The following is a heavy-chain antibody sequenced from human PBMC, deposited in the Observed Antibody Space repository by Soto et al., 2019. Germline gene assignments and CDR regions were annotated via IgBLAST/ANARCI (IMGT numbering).Heavy chain of an antibody. CDR1: GFILISYG. V-gene: IGHV3-33*07. CDR2: IWFNESNK. Sequence: GASLRLACAASGFILISYGMYWVCQPPGKGLEWVAGIWFNESNKYYADSVKGRFTISRDNSRNTLYLQMNGLRAEDTAVYYCARDAKSVETTGGFDYWGQGT. D-gene: IGHD1-26*01. CDR3: ARDAKSVETTGGFDY. J-gene: IGHJ4*02.